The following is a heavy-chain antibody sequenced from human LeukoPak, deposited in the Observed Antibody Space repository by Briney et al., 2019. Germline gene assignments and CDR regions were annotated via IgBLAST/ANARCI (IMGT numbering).Heavy chain of an antibody. CDR3: ARGPYSYDSSGAFDI. CDR1: GYSISSGYH. V-gene: IGHV4-38-2*02. D-gene: IGHD3-22*01. J-gene: IGHJ3*02. CDR2: VYHSGST. Sequence: SETLSLTCTVSGYSISSGYHWGWIRQPPGKGLEWIGSVYHSGSTYYNPSLKSRVTLSVDTSKNQFSLKLSSVTAADTAVYFCARGPYSYDSSGAFDIWGQGTMVTVSS.